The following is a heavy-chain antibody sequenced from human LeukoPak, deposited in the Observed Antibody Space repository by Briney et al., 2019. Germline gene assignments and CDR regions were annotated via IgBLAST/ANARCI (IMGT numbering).Heavy chain of an antibody. CDR3: ARDFGSSWFVGWFDP. CDR1: GFTFSRYW. CDR2: IKQDGSEK. D-gene: IGHD6-13*01. V-gene: IGHV3-7*01. J-gene: IGHJ5*02. Sequence: GGSLRLSCAASGFTFSRYWMSWVRQAPGKGLEWVANIKQDGSEKYYVDSVKGRFTISRDNAKNSLYLQMNSLRAEDTAVYYCARDFGSSWFVGWFDPWGQGTLVTVSS.